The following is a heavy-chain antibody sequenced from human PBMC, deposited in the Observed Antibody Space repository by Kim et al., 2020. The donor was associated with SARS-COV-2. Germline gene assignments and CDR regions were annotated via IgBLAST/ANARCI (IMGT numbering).Heavy chain of an antibody. CDR3: ARGDYLSSWYLMTFDY. V-gene: IGHV3-7*03. CDR2: VNQDESEK. D-gene: IGHD6-13*01. J-gene: IGHJ4*02. Sequence: GGSLRLSCAASGFTFSSYWVTWVRQAPGKGLEWVANVNQDESEKYYVDSVKGRFTISRDNAKNSLYLRMNSLKAEDTAVYYCARGDYLSSWYLMTFDYWGQGTLVTVSS. CDR1: GFTFSSYW.